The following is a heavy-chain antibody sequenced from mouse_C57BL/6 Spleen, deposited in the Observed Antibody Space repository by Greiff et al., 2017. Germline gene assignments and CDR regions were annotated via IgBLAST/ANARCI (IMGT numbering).Heavy chain of an antibody. D-gene: IGHD1-1*01. Sequence: VHLVESGPGLVQPSQSLSITCTVSGFSLTSYGVHWVRQSPGKGLEWLGVIWSGGSTDYNAAFISRLSISKDNSKSQVFFKMNSLQADDTAIYYCARKYDYGSSWFAYWGQGTLVTVSA. J-gene: IGHJ3*01. CDR2: IWSGGST. CDR1: GFSLTSYG. V-gene: IGHV2-2*01. CDR3: ARKYDYGSSWFAY.